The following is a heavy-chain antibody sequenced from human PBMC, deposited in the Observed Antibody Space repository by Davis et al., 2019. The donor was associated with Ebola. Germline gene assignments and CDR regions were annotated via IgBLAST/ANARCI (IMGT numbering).Heavy chain of an antibody. J-gene: IGHJ4*02. CDR2: ITSSDGRT. Sequence: GESLKISCIASGFTFSDYAMTWVRQAPGKGLEWVSGITSSDGRTYCADSVKGRFTISRDNSKNTLYLQMNSLRAEDTAVYYCASSRTTRSYYFDYWGQGTLVTVSS. CDR1: GFTFSDYA. CDR3: ASSRTTRSYYFDY. V-gene: IGHV3-23*01. D-gene: IGHD4-17*01.